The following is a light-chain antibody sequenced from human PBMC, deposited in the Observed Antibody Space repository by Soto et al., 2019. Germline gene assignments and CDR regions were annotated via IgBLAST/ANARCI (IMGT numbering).Light chain of an antibody. Sequence: DIQMSQSPSSLSASVGDRVPITCQASQSVDSGLNWYQQQPGKAPKLLICAASNLQSGVPSRFRGSGSGTDFSLTISSLQPEDLATYHCQQGYSTPQTFGQGTKVEVK. CDR3: QQGYSTPQT. V-gene: IGKV1-39*01. J-gene: IGKJ1*01. CDR2: AAS. CDR1: QSVDSG.